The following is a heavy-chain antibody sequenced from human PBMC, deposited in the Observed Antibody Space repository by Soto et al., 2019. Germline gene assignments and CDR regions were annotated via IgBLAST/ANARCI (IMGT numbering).Heavy chain of an antibody. CDR3: ANASPAILPFDP. CDR2: ISGSGGST. V-gene: IGHV3-23*01. D-gene: IGHD2-2*01. J-gene: IGHJ5*02. Sequence: EVQLLESGGGLVQPGGSLRLSCAASGFTFSSYAIRCVLQAPGKGLEWVSAISGSGGSTYYADSVKGLFTISRDNSKNTLYLQMNSLRAEDTAVYYCANASPAILPFDPWGQGTLVTVS. CDR1: GFTFSSYA.